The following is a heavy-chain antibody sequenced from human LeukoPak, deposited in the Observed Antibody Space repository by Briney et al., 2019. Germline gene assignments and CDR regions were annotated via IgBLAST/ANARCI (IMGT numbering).Heavy chain of an antibody. CDR1: GFTFSSYG. V-gene: IGHV3-30*18. CDR3: AKESQRHFDY. J-gene: IGHJ4*02. CDR2: ISYDGSNK. Sequence: PGGSLRLSCAASGFTFSSYGMHWVRQAPGKGLEWVAVISYDGSNKYYADSVKGRFTISRDNSKNTLYLQMNSLRAEDTAVYYCAKESQRHFDYWGQGTLVTVSS.